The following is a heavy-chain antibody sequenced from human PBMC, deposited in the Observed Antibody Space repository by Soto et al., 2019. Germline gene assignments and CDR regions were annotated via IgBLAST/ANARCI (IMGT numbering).Heavy chain of an antibody. D-gene: IGHD2-15*01. Sequence: GASVKVSCKASGYAFTSYAMHWVRQAPGQRLEWMGWINAGNGNTKYSQKFQGRVTITRDTSASTAYMELSSLRSEDTAVYYCAKSPLYCSGGSCYSFYYYGMDVWGQGTTVTVSS. CDR3: AKSPLYCSGGSCYSFYYYGMDV. J-gene: IGHJ6*02. CDR2: INAGNGNT. CDR1: GYAFTSYA. V-gene: IGHV1-3*01.